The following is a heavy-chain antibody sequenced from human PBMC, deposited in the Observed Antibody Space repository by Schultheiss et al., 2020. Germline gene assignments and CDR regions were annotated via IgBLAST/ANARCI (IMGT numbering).Heavy chain of an antibody. CDR3: AREKGY. CDR1: GGSFSGYY. V-gene: IGHV4-4*07. CDR2: IYTSGST. J-gene: IGHJ4*02. Sequence: SQTLSLACAVYGGSFSGYYWSWIRQPAGKGLEWIGRIYTSGSTNYNPSLKSRVTISVDTSKNQFSLKLSSVTAADTAVYYCAREKGYWGQGTLVTVSS.